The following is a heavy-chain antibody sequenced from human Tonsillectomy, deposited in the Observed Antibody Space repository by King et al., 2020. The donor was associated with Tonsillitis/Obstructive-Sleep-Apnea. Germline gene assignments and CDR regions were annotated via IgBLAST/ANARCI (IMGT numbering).Heavy chain of an antibody. V-gene: IGHV1-2*02. CDR3: ERGGNDLYGMDV. D-gene: IGHD5-12*01. J-gene: IGHJ6*02. CDR2: INPNTGDT. CDR1: GYTFTGYY. Sequence: VQLVESGAEVQKPGASVKVSCKASGYTFTGYYVHWVRQAPGQGLEWMGWINPNTGDTNYAQKFQGRVTMTRVTSISTAYMQLSRLRSDNTAVYYCERGGNDLYGMDVWGQGTTLTVSS.